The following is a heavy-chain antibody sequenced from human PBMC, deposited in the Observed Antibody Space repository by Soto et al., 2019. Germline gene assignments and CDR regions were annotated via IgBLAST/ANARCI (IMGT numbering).Heavy chain of an antibody. CDR2: ISGSGGST. J-gene: IGHJ4*02. V-gene: IGHV3-23*01. Sequence: GGSLRLSCAASGFTFSSYAMSWVRQAPGKGLKWVSAISGSGGSTYYADSVKGRFTISRDNSKNTLYLQMNSLRAEDTAVYYCAKATYYDFWSGYYIGGNFDYWGQGTLVTVSS. CDR1: GFTFSSYA. CDR3: AKATYYDFWSGYYIGGNFDY. D-gene: IGHD3-3*01.